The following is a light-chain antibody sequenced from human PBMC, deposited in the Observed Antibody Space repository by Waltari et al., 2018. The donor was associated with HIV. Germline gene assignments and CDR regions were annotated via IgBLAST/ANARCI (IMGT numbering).Light chain of an antibody. Sequence: DIQMTHSQSPLSASVGDRVTFTCQASDDIIFYLNWFQQKPGTAPKLLIYDASHLETGVSSRFTANGSETDFTFTITTLQAEDVGTYYCQQFYRLPITFGQGTRLDIK. J-gene: IGKJ5*01. CDR2: DAS. CDR1: DDIIFY. CDR3: QQFYRLPIT. V-gene: IGKV1-33*01.